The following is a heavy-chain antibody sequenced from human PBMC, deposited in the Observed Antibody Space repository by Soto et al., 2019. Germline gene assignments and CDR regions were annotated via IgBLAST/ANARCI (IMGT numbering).Heavy chain of an antibody. CDR1: GGSISSSSYY. V-gene: IGHV4-39*01. D-gene: IGHD6-13*01. CDR2: IYYSGST. J-gene: IGHJ3*02. CDR3: ARQEQQLVRSSLHDAFDI. Sequence: PSETLSLTCTVSGGSISSSSYYWGWIRQPPGKGLEWIGSIYYSGSTYYNPSLKSRVTISVDTSKNQFSLKLSSVTAADTAVYYCARQEQQLVRSSLHDAFDIWGQGTMVTVSS.